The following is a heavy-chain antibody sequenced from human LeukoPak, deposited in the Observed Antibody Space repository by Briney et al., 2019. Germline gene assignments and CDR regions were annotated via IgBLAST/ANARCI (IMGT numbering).Heavy chain of an antibody. CDR1: GFTLSSYK. Sequence: GGSLRLSCAASGFTLSSYKMTWVRQAPGKGLEWVASIRPSSSYIYYGDSLKGRVTVSRDNAKNSLFLQMSSLRAEDTAIYYCARDLTGGEYFDSWGQGTLVSVSS. CDR2: IRPSSSYI. D-gene: IGHD3-16*01. V-gene: IGHV3-21*01. CDR3: ARDLTGGEYFDS. J-gene: IGHJ4*02.